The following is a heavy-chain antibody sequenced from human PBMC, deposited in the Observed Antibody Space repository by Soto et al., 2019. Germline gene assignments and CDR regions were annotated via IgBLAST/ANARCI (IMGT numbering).Heavy chain of an antibody. V-gene: IGHV3-7*01. CDR3: TKWRRQQSDVEC. CDR2: TKVDGSER. J-gene: IGHJ4*02. Sequence: EVQLVESGGDLVQPGGSLRLSCVASGFTLSTYHMSWVRQAPGKGLEWVASTKVDGSERDYVDSVKGRFTISRDNAKNPIYLQMHSLRVEDTAVYYCTKWRRQQSDVECWGQGTSVIVSS. CDR1: GFTLSTYH. D-gene: IGHD2-8*01.